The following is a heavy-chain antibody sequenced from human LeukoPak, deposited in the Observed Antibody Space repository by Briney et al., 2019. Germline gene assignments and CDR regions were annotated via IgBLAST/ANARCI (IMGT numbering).Heavy chain of an antibody. CDR1: GGTFSSYA. J-gene: IGHJ6*03. V-gene: IGHV1-69*13. CDR2: IIPIFGTA. CDR3: ARGRGSSSLYYYYYMDV. Sequence: SVKVSCKASGGTFSSYAISWVRQAPGQGLEWMGGIIPIFGTANYAQKFQGRVTITADESTSTAYMELSSLRSEDTAVYYCARGRGSSSLYYYYYMDVWGKGTTVTVSS. D-gene: IGHD6-6*01.